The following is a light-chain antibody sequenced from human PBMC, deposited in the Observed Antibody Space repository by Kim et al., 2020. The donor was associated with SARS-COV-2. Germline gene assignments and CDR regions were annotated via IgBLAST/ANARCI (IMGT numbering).Light chain of an antibody. CDR1: QSVSTY. J-gene: IGKJ4*01. Sequence: LSPGDRSTLSCRASQSVSTYLAWYHQKPGQAPRLLIYDASNRATCIPARFSGSGSGTDFTLTISSLEPEDFAVYYCQQRSNWVLTFGGGTKVDIK. CDR3: QQRSNWVLT. CDR2: DAS. V-gene: IGKV3-11*01.